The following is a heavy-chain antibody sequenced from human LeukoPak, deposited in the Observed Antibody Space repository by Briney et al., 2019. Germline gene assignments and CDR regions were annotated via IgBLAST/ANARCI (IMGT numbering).Heavy chain of an antibody. D-gene: IGHD6-19*01. V-gene: IGHV3-23*01. CDR1: GITFSTNA. Sequence: GGSLRLSCAASGITFSTNAMSWVRQAPGKGLEWVSAISGSGTSTYHADSVKGRFTISRDNSKNTLYLQMNSLRVEDTAIYYCAKDQRSGWTRNFDSWSQGTLVTVSS. CDR3: AKDQRSGWTRNFDS. J-gene: IGHJ4*02. CDR2: ISGSGTST.